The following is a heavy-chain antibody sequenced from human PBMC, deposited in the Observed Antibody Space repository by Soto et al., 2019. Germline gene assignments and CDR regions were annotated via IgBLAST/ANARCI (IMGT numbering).Heavy chain of an antibody. J-gene: IGHJ4*02. D-gene: IGHD3-22*01. CDR1: GGTISSYY. Sequence: SETLSLTCTVSGGTISSYYWSWIRQPPGKGLEWIGYIYYSGSTNYNPSLKSRVTISVDTSKNQFSLKLSSVTAADTAVYYCALRSMAVVPEYWGQGTLVTVSS. CDR2: IYYSGST. V-gene: IGHV4-59*01. CDR3: ALRSMAVVPEY.